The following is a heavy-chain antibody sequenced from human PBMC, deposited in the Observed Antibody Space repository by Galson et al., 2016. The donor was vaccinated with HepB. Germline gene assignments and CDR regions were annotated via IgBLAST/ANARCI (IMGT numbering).Heavy chain of an antibody. Sequence: SLRLSCAVSGLTVSGDYMSWVRQAPGKGVEWGSVLYRDGSTYYADSVEGRFTISRDNSRNTLYLQMNSLRAEDTAMYYCARNMYGAATNYIGDVFDIWGQGTMVTVSS. D-gene: IGHD3-10*01. CDR2: LYRDGST. V-gene: IGHV3-53*01. CDR3: ARNMYGAATNYIGDVFDI. J-gene: IGHJ3*02. CDR1: GLTVSGDY.